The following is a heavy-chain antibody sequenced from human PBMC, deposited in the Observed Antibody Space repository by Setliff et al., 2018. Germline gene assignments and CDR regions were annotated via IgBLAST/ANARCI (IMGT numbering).Heavy chain of an antibody. V-gene: IGHV1-18*01. CDR2: ISAYNGNT. CDR1: GSTFTSYG. Sequence: ASVKVSCKASGSTFTSYGISWVRQAPGQGLEWMGWISAYNGNTNYAQKLQGRVTMTTDTSTSTAYMELRSLRSDDTAVYYCARDVGPPDEAIWFGAYMDVWGQGTTVTVSS. D-gene: IGHD3-10*01. CDR3: ARDVGPPDEAIWFGAYMDV. J-gene: IGHJ6*02.